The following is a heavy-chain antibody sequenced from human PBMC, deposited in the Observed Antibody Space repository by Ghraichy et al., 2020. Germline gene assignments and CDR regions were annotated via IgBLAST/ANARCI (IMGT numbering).Heavy chain of an antibody. Sequence: GGSLRLSCAASGFTFSSYWMSWVRQAPGKGLEWVANIKQDGSEKYYVDSVKGRFTISRDNAKNSLYLQMNSLRAEDTAVYYCARGGDYGDYYYFDYWGQGTLVTVSS. CDR2: IKQDGSEK. V-gene: IGHV3-7*03. J-gene: IGHJ4*02. CDR1: GFTFSSYW. D-gene: IGHD4-17*01. CDR3: ARGGDYGDYYYFDY.